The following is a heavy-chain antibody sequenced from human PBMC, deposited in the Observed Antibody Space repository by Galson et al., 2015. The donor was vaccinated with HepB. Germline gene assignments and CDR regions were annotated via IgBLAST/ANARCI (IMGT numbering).Heavy chain of an antibody. J-gene: IGHJ4*02. CDR3: AREGGDGPPFDY. Sequence: LSLTCTVSGGSISSYYWSWIRQPPGKGLEWIGYIYYSGSTNYNPSLKSRVTISVDTSKNQFSLKLSSVTAAGTAVYYCAREGGDGPPFDYWGQGTLVTVSS. CDR1: GGSISSYY. CDR2: IYYSGST. D-gene: IGHD3-10*01. V-gene: IGHV4-59*01.